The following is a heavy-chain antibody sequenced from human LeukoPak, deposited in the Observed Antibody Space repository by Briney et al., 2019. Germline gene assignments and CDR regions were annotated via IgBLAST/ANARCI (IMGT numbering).Heavy chain of an antibody. CDR1: GFTVSSSY. CDR2: IYSGGST. CDR3: AKTYYYGSGRDPYYFDY. V-gene: IGHV3-53*01. J-gene: IGHJ4*02. D-gene: IGHD3-10*01. Sequence: PGGSLRLSCAASGFTVSSSYMSWVRQAPGKGLDWVSVIYSGGSTYYADSVKGRFTISRDNSKNTLYLQMNSLRVEDTAVYYCAKTYYYGSGRDPYYFDYWGQGTLVTVSS.